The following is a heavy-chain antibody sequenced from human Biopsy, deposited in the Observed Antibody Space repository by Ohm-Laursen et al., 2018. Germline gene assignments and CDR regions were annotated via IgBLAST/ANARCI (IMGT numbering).Heavy chain of an antibody. Sequence: TLSLTCAVSGGSISSSTFYWGWIRQPPGKGLEWIGSVDYSGSGHYNPSLESRITISVDTSKNQFSLRRSFVTAADTAVYYCARSPPPYYYDNSGYYWVNWGQGTLVTVSS. CDR1: GGSISSSTFY. D-gene: IGHD3-22*01. J-gene: IGHJ4*02. V-gene: IGHV4-39*01. CDR3: ARSPPPYYYDNSGYYWVN. CDR2: VDYSGSG.